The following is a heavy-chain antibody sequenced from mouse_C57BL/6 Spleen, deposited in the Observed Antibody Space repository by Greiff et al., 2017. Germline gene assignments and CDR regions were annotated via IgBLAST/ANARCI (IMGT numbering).Heavy chain of an antibody. CDR2: IYPRSGNT. D-gene: IGHD1-1*01. V-gene: IGHV1-81*01. J-gene: IGHJ2*01. CDR3: VITTVVAHFDY. CDR1: GYTFTSYG. Sequence: QVQLQQSGAELARPGASVKLSCKASGYTFTSYGISWVKQRTGQGLEWIGEIYPRSGNTYYNEKFKGKATLTADKSSSTAYMELRSLTSEDSAVYFCVITTVVAHFDYWGQGTTLTVSS.